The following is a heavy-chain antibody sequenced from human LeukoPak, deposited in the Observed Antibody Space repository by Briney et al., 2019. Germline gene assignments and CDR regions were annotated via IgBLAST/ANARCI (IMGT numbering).Heavy chain of an antibody. V-gene: IGHV4-34*01. CDR2: INHSGST. CDR3: ARVIGSYYYYYYMDV. D-gene: IGHD2-15*01. J-gene: IGHJ6*03. Sequence: PSETLSLTCAVYGGSFSGYYWSWIRQPPGKGLEWIGEINHSGSTNYNPSLKSRVTISVDTSKNQFSLKLSSVTAADTAVYYCARVIGSYYYYYYMDVWGKGTTVTVSS. CDR1: GGSFSGYY.